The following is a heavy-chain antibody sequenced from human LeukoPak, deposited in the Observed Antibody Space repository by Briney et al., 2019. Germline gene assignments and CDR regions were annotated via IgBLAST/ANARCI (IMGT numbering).Heavy chain of an antibody. CDR3: ARSIVATIRFDP. CDR1: AGSINSNNW. D-gene: IGHD5-12*01. J-gene: IGHJ5*02. CDR2: IYHSGST. V-gene: IGHV4-4*02. Sequence: PSETLSLTCAVSAGSINSNNWWSWVRQPPGKGLEWIGEIYHSGSTNYNPSLKSRVTISVDKSKKQFSLKLSSVTAADTAVYYCARSIVATIRFDPWGQGTLVTVSS.